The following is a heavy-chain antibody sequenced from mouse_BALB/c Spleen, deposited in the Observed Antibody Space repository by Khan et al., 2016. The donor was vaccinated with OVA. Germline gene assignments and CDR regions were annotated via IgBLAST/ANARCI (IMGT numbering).Heavy chain of an antibody. CDR1: GYAFTNYL. Sequence: QVRLQQSGAELVRPGTSVKVSCKASGYAFTNYLIEWIKQRPGQGLEWIGVINPGSGGANYNEKFKGKATLTADKSSSTAYLQLSSLTSDDSAVYFCAREWGKGFFDYWGQGTTLTVSS. CDR3: AREWGKGFFDY. D-gene: IGHD3-3*01. V-gene: IGHV1-54*01. CDR2: INPGSGGA. J-gene: IGHJ2*01.